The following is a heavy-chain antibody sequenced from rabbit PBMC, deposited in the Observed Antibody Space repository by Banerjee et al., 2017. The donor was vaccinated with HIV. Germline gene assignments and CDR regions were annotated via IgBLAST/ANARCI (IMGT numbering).Heavy chain of an antibody. CDR1: GFSFSNTYV. J-gene: IGHJ4*01. D-gene: IGHD3-1*01. CDR2: IDTGSGNT. V-gene: IGHV1S45*01. Sequence: QQQLEESGGGLVKPEGSLTLTCKASGFSFSNTYVMCWVRQAPGKGLEWIACIDTGSGNTYYARWAKGRFTISKTSSTTVTLQMTSLTAADTATYFCARDLASVVGWNFNLWGQGTLVTVS. CDR3: ARDLASVVGWNFNL.